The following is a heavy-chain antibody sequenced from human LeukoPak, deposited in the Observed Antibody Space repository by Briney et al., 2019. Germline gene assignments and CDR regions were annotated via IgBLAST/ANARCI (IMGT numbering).Heavy chain of an antibody. V-gene: IGHV4-34*01. Sequence: PSETLSLTCAVYDGSFSGYYWSWIRQPPGKGLEWIGEINHSGSTNYNPSLKSRVTISVDTSKNQFSLKLSSVTAADTAVYYCARFNSGSSTYFDYWGQGTLVTVSS. CDR3: ARFNSGSSTYFDY. CDR1: DGSFSGYY. J-gene: IGHJ4*02. CDR2: INHSGST. D-gene: IGHD1-26*01.